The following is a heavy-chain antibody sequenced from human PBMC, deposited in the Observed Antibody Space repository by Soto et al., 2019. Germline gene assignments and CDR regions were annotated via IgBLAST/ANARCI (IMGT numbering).Heavy chain of an antibody. D-gene: IGHD2-2*01. V-gene: IGHV1-46*01. J-gene: IGHJ6*02. CDR1: GYTFTIYY. CDR3: ARPYCISTSCYYYYYGMDV. CDR2: INPSGGST. Sequence: ASVKVSCTASGYTFTIYYMHWVRQAPGQGLEWMGIINPSGGSTSYAQKFQGRVTMTRDTSTSTVYMELSSLRSEDTAVYYCARPYCISTSCYYYYYGMDVWGQGTTVTVS.